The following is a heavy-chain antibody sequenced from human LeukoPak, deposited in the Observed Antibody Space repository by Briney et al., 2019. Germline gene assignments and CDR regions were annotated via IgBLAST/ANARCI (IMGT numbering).Heavy chain of an antibody. Sequence: GGSLRLSCAASGFTFSSYWMSWVRQAPGKGLEWVANIKQDGSEKYYVDSVKGRFTISRDNAKNSLYLQMNSLRPEDTALYYCAKDGGYYYDSSGYPFDSWGQGTLVTVSS. D-gene: IGHD3-22*01. J-gene: IGHJ4*02. V-gene: IGHV3-7*03. CDR2: IKQDGSEK. CDR1: GFTFSSYW. CDR3: AKDGGYYYDSSGYPFDS.